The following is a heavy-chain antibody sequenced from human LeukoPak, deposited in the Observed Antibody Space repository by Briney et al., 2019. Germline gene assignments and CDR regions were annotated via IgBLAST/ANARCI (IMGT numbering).Heavy chain of an antibody. CDR1: GGSFSGYY. Sequence: SETLSLTCAVYGGSFSGYYWSWIRQPPGKGLEWIGEINHSGSTNYNPSLKSRVTISVDTSKNQFSLKLSSVTAADTAVYYCARRNCSGGSXXXLDYWGQGTLVTVSS. D-gene: IGHD2-15*01. CDR3: ARRNCSGGSXXXLDY. CDR2: INHSGST. J-gene: IGHJ4*02. V-gene: IGHV4-34*01.